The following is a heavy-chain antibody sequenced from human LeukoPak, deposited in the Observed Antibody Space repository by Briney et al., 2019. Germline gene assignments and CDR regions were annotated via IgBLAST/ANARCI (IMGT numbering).Heavy chain of an antibody. D-gene: IGHD3-22*01. CDR2: IYYSGST. CDR3: ARLYDSSGYSTDY. J-gene: IGHJ4*02. CDR1: GGSISSYY. V-gene: IGHV4-59*01. Sequence: PSETLSLTCTVSGGSISSYYWSWIRQPPGKGLEWIGYIYYSGSTNYNPSLKSRVTISVDPSKNQFSLKLSSVTAADTAVYYCARLYDSSGYSTDYWGQGTLVTVSS.